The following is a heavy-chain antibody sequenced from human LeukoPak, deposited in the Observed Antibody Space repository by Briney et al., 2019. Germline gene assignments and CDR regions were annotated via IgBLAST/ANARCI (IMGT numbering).Heavy chain of an antibody. Sequence: APSVKVSCKASGYTFTSYYMHWVRHAPGQGLEWMGIINPSGGSTSYAQKFQGRVTMTRDTSTSTVYMELSSLRSEDTAVYYCAREAAAGTSWFDPWGQGTLVTVSS. CDR1: GYTFTSYY. D-gene: IGHD6-13*01. V-gene: IGHV1-46*01. CDR2: INPSGGST. CDR3: AREAAAGTSWFDP. J-gene: IGHJ5*02.